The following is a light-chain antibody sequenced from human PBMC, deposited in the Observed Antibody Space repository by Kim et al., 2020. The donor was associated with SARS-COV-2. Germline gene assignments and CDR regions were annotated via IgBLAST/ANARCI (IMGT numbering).Light chain of an antibody. CDR2: GTA. CDR3: QQYQNWPLT. V-gene: IGKV3-15*01. Sequence: IVMTQSPATLSVSPGEGATLSCRASQSVTSNLAWYQQKFGQAPRLLIYGTATRATGVSDRFRGSGSGTEFTLTISSLQSEDFAVYYCQQYQNWPLTFGGGTKVDIK. J-gene: IGKJ4*01. CDR1: QSVTSN.